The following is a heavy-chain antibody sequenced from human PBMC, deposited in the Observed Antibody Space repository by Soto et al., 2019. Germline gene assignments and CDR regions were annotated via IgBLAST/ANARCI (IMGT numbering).Heavy chain of an antibody. J-gene: IGHJ6*03. CDR1: GFTFSSYG. D-gene: IGHD3-9*01. Sequence: QAGGSLRLSCAASGFTFSSYGMHWVRQAPGKGLEWVAVISYDGSNKYYADSVKGRFTISRDNSKNTLYLQMNSLRAEDTAVYYCAKTFKKYYDILTGYEYYMDVWGKGTTVTVSS. V-gene: IGHV3-30*18. CDR3: AKTFKKYYDILTGYEYYMDV. CDR2: ISYDGSNK.